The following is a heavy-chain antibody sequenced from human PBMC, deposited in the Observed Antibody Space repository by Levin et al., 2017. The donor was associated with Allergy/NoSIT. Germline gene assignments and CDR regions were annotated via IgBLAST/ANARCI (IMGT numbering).Heavy chain of an antibody. V-gene: IGHV3-33*01. CDR1: GFKFSNYA. D-gene: IGHD2/OR15-2a*01. CDR2: IWYDGSQK. Sequence: HPGGSLRLSCATSGFKFSNYAMHWVRQAPGKGLEWVAVIWYDGSQKYYSPSVRGRFSISRDKFSSTVYLQIDSLRAEDSAVYYCARPYEESVLGYYGLDVWGQGTTVTVSS. CDR3: ARPYEESVLGYYGLDV. J-gene: IGHJ6*02.